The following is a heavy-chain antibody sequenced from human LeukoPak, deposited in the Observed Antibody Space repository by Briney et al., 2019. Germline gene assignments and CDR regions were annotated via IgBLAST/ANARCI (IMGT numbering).Heavy chain of an antibody. V-gene: IGHV3-30*03. CDR1: GFSFSNYG. Sequence: GKSLRLSCAAFGFSFSNYGMPWVRQAPGKGLEWVAVISYDGSNKYYADSVKGRFTISRDNSKNTLYLQMNSLRAEDTAVYYCARGGLSDPPYYYYYGMDVWGQGTTVTVSS. D-gene: IGHD3/OR15-3a*01. CDR2: ISYDGSNK. J-gene: IGHJ6*02. CDR3: ARGGLSDPPYYYYYGMDV.